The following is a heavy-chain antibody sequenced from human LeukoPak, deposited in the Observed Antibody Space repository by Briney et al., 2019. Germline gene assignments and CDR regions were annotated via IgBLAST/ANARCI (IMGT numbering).Heavy chain of an antibody. CDR2: INPNSGGT. CDR3: ARTRPGSSGGKVLGRWFDP. D-gene: IGHD2-15*01. CDR1: GYTFTGYY. Sequence: WASVKVSCKASGYTFTGYYMHWVRQAPGQGLEWMGWINPNSGGTNYAQKFQGRVTMTRDTSISTAYMELSRLRSDDTAVYYCARTRPGSSGGKVLGRWFDPWGQGTLVTVSS. V-gene: IGHV1-2*02. J-gene: IGHJ5*02.